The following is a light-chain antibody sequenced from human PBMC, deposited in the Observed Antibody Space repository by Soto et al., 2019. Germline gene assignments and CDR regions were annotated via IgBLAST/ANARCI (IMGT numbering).Light chain of an antibody. CDR1: QSISSW. Sequence: DIQMTQSPSTLSASVGDRVTITCWASQSISSWLAWYQQKPGKAPKLLIYKASSLESGVPSRFSGSGSGTEFTLTISSLQPDDFATYYCQQYNSYRYTFGQGTKLEIK. CDR3: QQYNSYRYT. V-gene: IGKV1-5*03. CDR2: KAS. J-gene: IGKJ2*01.